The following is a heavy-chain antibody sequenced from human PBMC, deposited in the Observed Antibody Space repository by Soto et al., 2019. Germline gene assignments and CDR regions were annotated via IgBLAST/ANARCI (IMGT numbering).Heavy chain of an antibody. Sequence: GGSLRLSCAASGFTFSSYAMSWVRQAPGKGLEWVSAISGSGGSTYYADSVKGRFTISRDNSKNTLYLQMNSLRAEDTAVYYCAKDRTGTYYHSGMDVWGQGTTVTVSS. CDR2: ISGSGGST. D-gene: IGHD1-1*01. CDR1: GFTFSSYA. J-gene: IGHJ6*02. CDR3: AKDRTGTYYHSGMDV. V-gene: IGHV3-23*01.